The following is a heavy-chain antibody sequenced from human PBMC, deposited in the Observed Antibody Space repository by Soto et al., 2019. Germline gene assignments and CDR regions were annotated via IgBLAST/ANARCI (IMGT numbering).Heavy chain of an antibody. D-gene: IGHD3-3*02. CDR2: VAHDGASK. Sequence: PGGSLRLSCAASGFTFSNHAMHWVRRAPGKGLEWVALVAHDGASKYYAGSVKGRFTISSDKSTNTLFLQMDSLDTEDTATYFCAKLADIFYGMEGWGQGTTVTVSS. J-gene: IGHJ6*02. CDR3: AKLADIFYGMEG. V-gene: IGHV3-30-3*02. CDR1: GFTFSNHA.